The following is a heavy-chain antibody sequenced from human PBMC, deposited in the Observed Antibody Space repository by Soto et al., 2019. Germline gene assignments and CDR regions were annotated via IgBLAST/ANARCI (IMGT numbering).Heavy chain of an antibody. D-gene: IGHD3-10*01. CDR1: GFIFSSYG. CDR2: ISYDGSNK. Sequence: QVQLVESGGGVVQPGRSLRLSCAASGFIFSSYGMYWVRQAPGKGLEWVAVISYDGSNKYYADSVKGRFTISRDYSENTLYLQMNSLRPEDTAVYYSAKEGGHGFGYYGMDVWGQGTTVTVSS. J-gene: IGHJ6*02. V-gene: IGHV3-30*18. CDR3: AKEGGHGFGYYGMDV.